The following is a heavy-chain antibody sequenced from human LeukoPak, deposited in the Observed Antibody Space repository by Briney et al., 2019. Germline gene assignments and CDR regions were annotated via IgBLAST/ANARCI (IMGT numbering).Heavy chain of an antibody. V-gene: IGHV3-21*01. Sequence: PGGSLRLSCAASGFTFSSYNMNWVRQAPGKGLEWVSSISSSSSYIYYADSVKGRFTISRDNAKNSLYLQMNSLRAEDTAVYYCARGDHSSGYRVYWGQGTLVTVSS. J-gene: IGHJ4*02. CDR3: ARGDHSSGYRVY. CDR2: ISSSSSYI. D-gene: IGHD3-22*01. CDR1: GFTFSSYN.